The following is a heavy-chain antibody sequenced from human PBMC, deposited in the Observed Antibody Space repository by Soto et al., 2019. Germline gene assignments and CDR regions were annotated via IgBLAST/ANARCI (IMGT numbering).Heavy chain of an antibody. CDR2: ISGYNGNR. Sequence: QVQLVQSGPEVKKPGASVRVSCKASGYSFSSFGLSWVRQAPGQGLEWMGWISGYNGNRNYAQKLQGRVTMTADTSTSTAYMELTSLRSDDTAVYYCARDLHFDSDGWGDDTFDIWGQGTMVTVSS. CDR1: GYSFSSFG. CDR3: ARDLHFDSDGWGDDTFDI. D-gene: IGHD3-22*01. J-gene: IGHJ3*02. V-gene: IGHV1-18*04.